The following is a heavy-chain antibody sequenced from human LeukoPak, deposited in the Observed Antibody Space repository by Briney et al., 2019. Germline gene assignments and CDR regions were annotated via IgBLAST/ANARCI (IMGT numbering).Heavy chain of an antibody. J-gene: IGHJ6*03. CDR3: ARDQWLQSDYYMDV. CDR2: ISGSSSYI. CDR1: GFTFSSYS. D-gene: IGHD5-18*01. Sequence: GGSLRLSCAASGFTFSSYSMNWVRQAPGKGLEWVSSISGSSSYIYYADSVKGRFTISRDNAKNSLYLQINSLRAEDTAVYYCARDQWLQSDYYMDVWGKGTTVIVSS. V-gene: IGHV3-21*01.